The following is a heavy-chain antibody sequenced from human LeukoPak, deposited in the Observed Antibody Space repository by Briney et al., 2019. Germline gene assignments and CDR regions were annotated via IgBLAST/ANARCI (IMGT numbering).Heavy chain of an antibody. J-gene: IGHJ4*02. CDR3: ARSTITIFGVVILSAGMFDY. D-gene: IGHD3-3*01. Sequence: KASETLSLTCTVSGGSISSSSYYWGWIRQPPGKGLEWIGSIYYSGSTYYNPSLKSRVTISVDTSKNQFSLKLSSVTAADTAVYYCARSTITIFGVVILSAGMFDYWGQGTLVTVSS. V-gene: IGHV4-39*01. CDR2: IYYSGST. CDR1: GGSISSSSYY.